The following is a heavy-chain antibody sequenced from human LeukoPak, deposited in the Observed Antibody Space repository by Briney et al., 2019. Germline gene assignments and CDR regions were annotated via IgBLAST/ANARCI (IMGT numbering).Heavy chain of an antibody. J-gene: IGHJ4*02. Sequence: SGPTLVKPPQTLTLTCTFSGFSLSTRGVGVGWIRQPPGKALEWLALIYWDDDKRYSSSLKSRLTITKDTSKNQVVLTMTNMDPVDTATYYCAHRLSNGDYFHYYFDYWGQGTLVTVSS. CDR3: AHRLSNGDYFHYYFDY. CDR2: IYWDDDK. D-gene: IGHD4-17*01. V-gene: IGHV2-5*02. CDR1: GFSLSTRGVG.